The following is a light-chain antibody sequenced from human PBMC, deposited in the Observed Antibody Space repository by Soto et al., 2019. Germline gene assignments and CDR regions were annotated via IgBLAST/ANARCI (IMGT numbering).Light chain of an antibody. CDR3: QQYNSYSYT. Sequence: DLPMTQSPSTLSASVGDRVTITCRASQSISGWLAWYQQKPGKAPKLLIYDASSLESGVPSRFSGSGSGTEFTLTIASLQPDDFATYYCQQYNSYSYTFGQGTKLEIK. J-gene: IGKJ2*01. CDR2: DAS. V-gene: IGKV1-5*01. CDR1: QSISGW.